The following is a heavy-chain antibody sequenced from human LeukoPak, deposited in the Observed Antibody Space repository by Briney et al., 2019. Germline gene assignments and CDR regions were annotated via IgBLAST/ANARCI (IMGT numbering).Heavy chain of an antibody. CDR2: INRSGST. CDR3: ARGGFYCGGDCYVDY. D-gene: IGHD2-21*02. V-gene: IGHV4-34*01. CDR1: GGSFSPYY. J-gene: IGHJ4*02. Sequence: SETLSLTCAVYGGSFSPYYWSWIRQPPGKGLEWIGEINRSGSTNYNPSLKSRVTISVDASKNQFSLRLSSVTAADTAVYYCARGGFYCGGDCYVDYWGQGTLVTVSS.